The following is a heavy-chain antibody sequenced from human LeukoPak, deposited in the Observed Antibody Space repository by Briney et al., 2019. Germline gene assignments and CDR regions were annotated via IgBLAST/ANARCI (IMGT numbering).Heavy chain of an antibody. CDR3: AKGYCTTTNCYTYYHFYMDV. V-gene: IGHV3-30*02. D-gene: IGHD2-2*02. J-gene: IGHJ6*03. Sequence: GGSLRLSCAASGFTFNTYGMHWVCQAPGKGLEWVAFVRYDESEKYYADSVKGRFTISRDNSKNTLHLEMNSLRAEDSAVYYCAKGYCTTTNCYTYYHFYMDVWGKGTTVTVSS. CDR1: GFTFNTYG. CDR2: VRYDESEK.